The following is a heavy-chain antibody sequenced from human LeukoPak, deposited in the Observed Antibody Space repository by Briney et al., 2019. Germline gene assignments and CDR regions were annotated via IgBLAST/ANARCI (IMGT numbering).Heavy chain of an antibody. D-gene: IGHD3-16*02. CDR3: VRDYRACFDY. CDR1: EFTFSDYY. V-gene: IGHV3-11*01. Sequence: SGGSLRLSCAASEFTFSDYYMSWIRQAPGKGLEWVSYISSSGSTIYYADSEKGRFTISRDNAKNSLYLQMNSLRAEDTAVYYCVRDYRACFDYWGQGTLVTVSS. CDR2: ISSSGSTI. J-gene: IGHJ4*02.